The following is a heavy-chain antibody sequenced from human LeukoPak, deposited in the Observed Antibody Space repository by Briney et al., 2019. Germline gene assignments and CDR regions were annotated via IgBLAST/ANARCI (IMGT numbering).Heavy chain of an antibody. J-gene: IGHJ4*02. V-gene: IGHV4-39*07. CDR1: GGSISSSSYY. CDR2: IYYSGST. CDR3: ARALSSYDSSGYYLYYFDY. Sequence: PSETLSLTCTVSGGSISSSSYYWGWIRQPPGKGLAWIGSIYYSGSTYYNPSLKSRVTISVDRSKNQFSLKLSSVTAADTAVYYCARALSSYDSSGYYLYYFDYWGQGTLVTVSS. D-gene: IGHD3-22*01.